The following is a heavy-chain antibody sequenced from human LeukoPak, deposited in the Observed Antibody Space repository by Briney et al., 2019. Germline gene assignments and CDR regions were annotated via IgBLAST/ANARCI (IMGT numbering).Heavy chain of an antibody. CDR3: ARDSSSTSWPGVYYYYMDV. V-gene: IGHV4-59*01. D-gene: IGHD2-2*01. J-gene: IGHJ6*03. CDR1: GGSISSYY. Sequence: SETLSLTCTVSGGSISSYYWSWIRQPPGKGLEWIGYIYYSGSTNYNPSLKSRVTISVDTSKNQFSLKLSSVSAADTAVYYCARDSSSTSWPGVYYYYMDVWGKGTTVTVSS. CDR2: IYYSGST.